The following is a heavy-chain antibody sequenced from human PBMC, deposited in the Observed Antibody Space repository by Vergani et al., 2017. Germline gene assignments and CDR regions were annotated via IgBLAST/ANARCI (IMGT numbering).Heavy chain of an antibody. CDR3: ARVEALQYKGYYYYYYMDV. Sequence: QVQLVQSGAEVKKPGSSVKVSCKASGGTFSSYAISWVRQAPGQGLEWMGGIIPIFGTANYAQKFQGRVTITADESTSTAYMEMSSLRSDDTAVYYCARVEALQYKGYYYYYYMDVWGKGTTVTVSS. V-gene: IGHV1-69*01. CDR1: GGTFSSYA. D-gene: IGHD4-11*01. J-gene: IGHJ6*03. CDR2: IIPIFGTA.